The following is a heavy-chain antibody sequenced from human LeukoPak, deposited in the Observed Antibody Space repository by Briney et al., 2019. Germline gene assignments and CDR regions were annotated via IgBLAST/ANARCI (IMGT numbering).Heavy chain of an antibody. CDR2: ISYDGSNK. Sequence: PGGSLRLSCAASGFTFSSYAMHWVRQAPGKGLEWVAVISYDGSNKYYADSVKGRFTISRDNSKNTLYLQMNSPRAEDTAVYYCASSWGSGSHFDYWGQGTLVTVSS. J-gene: IGHJ4*02. CDR1: GFTFSSYA. D-gene: IGHD3-10*01. V-gene: IGHV3-30-3*01. CDR3: ASSWGSGSHFDY.